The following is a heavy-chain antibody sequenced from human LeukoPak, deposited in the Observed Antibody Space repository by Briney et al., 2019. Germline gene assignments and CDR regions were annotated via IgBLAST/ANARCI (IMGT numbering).Heavy chain of an antibody. D-gene: IGHD4-17*01. CDR1: GFTFCSYE. CDR3: ARDLNPTVTTLDY. CDR2: ISSCGNTI. J-gene: IGHJ4*02. Sequence: SGGSLRLSCAASGFTFCSYEMYWVRQAPGKGLGWASYISSCGNTIYYADSVKGRFTISRDNAENSLYLQMNSLRAEDTAVYYCARDLNPTVTTLDYWGQGTLVTVSS. V-gene: IGHV3-48*03.